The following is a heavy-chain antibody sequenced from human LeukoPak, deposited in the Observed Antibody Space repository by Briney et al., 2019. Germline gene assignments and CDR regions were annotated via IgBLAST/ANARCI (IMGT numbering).Heavy chain of an antibody. Sequence: PGGSLRLSCAASGFTSSDYYMSWIRQAPGKGLEWVSYISSSGSTIYYADSVKGRFTISRDNAKNSLYLQMNSLRAEDTAVYYCARRSRDGYRYSDYWGQGTLVTVSS. V-gene: IGHV3-11*04. CDR1: GFTSSDYY. CDR3: ARRSRDGYRYSDY. CDR2: ISSSGSTI. D-gene: IGHD5-24*01. J-gene: IGHJ4*02.